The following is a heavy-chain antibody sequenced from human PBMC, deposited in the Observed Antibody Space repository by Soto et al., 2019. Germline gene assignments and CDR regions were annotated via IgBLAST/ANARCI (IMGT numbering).Heavy chain of an antibody. CDR1: GYTFTGYY. CDR3: ARGPSCSSLSPPYYFDY. V-gene: IGHV1-2*04. CDR2: INPNSGDT. Sequence: ASVKVSCKASGYTFTGYYIHWVRQAPGQGLEWMGGINPNSGDTNYAQKFQGWATMTRDTSISTAYMELSRLRSDDTAVYYCARGPSCSSLSPPYYFDYCGQGTLLTVSS. D-gene: IGHD2-2*01. J-gene: IGHJ4*02.